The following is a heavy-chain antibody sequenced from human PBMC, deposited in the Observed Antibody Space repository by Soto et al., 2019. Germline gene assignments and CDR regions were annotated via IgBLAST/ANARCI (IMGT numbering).Heavy chain of an antibody. D-gene: IGHD4-17*01. Sequence: PGGSLRLSCAASGFTFSSYAMHWVRQAPGKGLEWVAVISYDGSNKYYADSVKGRFTISRDNSKNTRYLQMNSLRVEDTAVYYCARALGDYGDCWGQGTLVTVSS. CDR3: ARALGDYGDC. CDR1: GFTFSSYA. J-gene: IGHJ4*02. CDR2: ISYDGSNK. V-gene: IGHV3-30-3*01.